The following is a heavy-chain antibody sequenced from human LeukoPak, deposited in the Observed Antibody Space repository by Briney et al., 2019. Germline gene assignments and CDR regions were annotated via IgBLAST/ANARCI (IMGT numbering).Heavy chain of an antibody. D-gene: IGHD3-22*01. Sequence: SQTLSLTCTVSGGSISSGSYYWSWIRQPAGKGLEWIGRIYTSGSTNYNPSLKSRVTISVDTSKNQFSLKLSSVTAADTAVYYCARDYYDSIGLNWFDPWGQGTLVTVSS. CDR3: ARDYYDSIGLNWFDP. V-gene: IGHV4-61*02. CDR2: IYTSGST. CDR1: GGSISSGSYY. J-gene: IGHJ5*02.